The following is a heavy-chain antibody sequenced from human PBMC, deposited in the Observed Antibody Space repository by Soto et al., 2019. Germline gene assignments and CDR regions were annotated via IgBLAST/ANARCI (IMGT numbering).Heavy chain of an antibody. CDR3: ARGPAAAGGYFDY. CDR1: GGSVSSGSYY. Sequence: QVQLQESGPGLVKPSETLSLTCTVSGGSVSSGSYYWSWIRQPPGKGLEWIGYIYYSGSTNYNPSLQSRVTISVDTSKNQFSLKLSSVTAADTAVYYCARGPAAAGGYFDYWGQGTLVTVSS. D-gene: IGHD6-13*01. CDR2: IYYSGST. J-gene: IGHJ4*02. V-gene: IGHV4-61*01.